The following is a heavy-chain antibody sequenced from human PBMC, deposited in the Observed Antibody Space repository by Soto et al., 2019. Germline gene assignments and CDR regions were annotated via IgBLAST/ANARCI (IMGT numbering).Heavy chain of an antibody. V-gene: IGHV2-5*02. D-gene: IGHD3-9*01. CDR1: GFSLSTHTVG. J-gene: IGHJ4*02. Sequence: QITLKESGPTLVKPTQTLTLTCTFSGFSLSTHTVGVAWIRQPPGKALEWLALIYWDEDKRYSPSLKSRLTITKDTSKNQLALTMTNMDPVDTATYYCAHIVRFDYRGYTIEFWGQGILVTVSS. CDR2: IYWDEDK. CDR3: AHIVRFDYRGYTIEF.